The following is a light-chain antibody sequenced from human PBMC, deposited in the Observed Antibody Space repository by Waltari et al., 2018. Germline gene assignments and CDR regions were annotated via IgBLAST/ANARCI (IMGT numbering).Light chain of an antibody. J-gene: IGLJ1*01. Sequence: QSALTQPASVSGSPGQSITISCTGTSSDVGGYNYVSGYQQHPGKAPKLMIYDVSNRPSGVSNRFSGSKSGNTASLTISGLQAEDEADYYCSSYTSSSTLAYVFGTGTKVTVL. CDR3: SSYTSSSTLAYV. CDR2: DVS. CDR1: SSDVGGYNY. V-gene: IGLV2-14*01.